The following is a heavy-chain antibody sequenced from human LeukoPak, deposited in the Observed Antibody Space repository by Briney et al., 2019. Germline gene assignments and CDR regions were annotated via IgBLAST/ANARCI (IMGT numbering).Heavy chain of an antibody. CDR3: ARDQGGYDYPPDY. J-gene: IGHJ4*02. CDR2: IKQDGSEK. CDR1: GFTFSSYW. Sequence: PGGSLRLSCEAPGFTFSSYWMGWVRQAPGKGLEWVANIKQDGSEKYYVDSVKGRFTISRDNAENSLYLQMNSLRAEDTAVYYCARDQGGYDYPPDYWGQGTLVTVPS. V-gene: IGHV3-7*04. D-gene: IGHD5-12*01.